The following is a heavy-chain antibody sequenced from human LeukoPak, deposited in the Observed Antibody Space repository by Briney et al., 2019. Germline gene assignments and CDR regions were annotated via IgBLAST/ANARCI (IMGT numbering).Heavy chain of an antibody. D-gene: IGHD2-15*01. J-gene: IGHJ4*02. CDR2: FDPEDGET. CDR3: ATDLDNSEAANYYFDY. V-gene: IGHV1-24*01. Sequence: ASVKVSCKVSGYTLTELSMHWVRQAPGKGLEWMGGFDPEDGETIYAQKFQGRVTMTEDTSTDTAYMELSSLRSEDTAVYYCATDLDNSEAANYYFDYWGQGTLVTVSS. CDR1: GYTLTELS.